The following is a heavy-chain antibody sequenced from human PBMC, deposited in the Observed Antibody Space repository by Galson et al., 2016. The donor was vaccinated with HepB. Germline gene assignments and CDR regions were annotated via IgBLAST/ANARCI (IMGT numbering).Heavy chain of an antibody. V-gene: IGHV1-69*11. J-gene: IGHJ5*02. Sequence: SVKVSCKASGGNFSTYAVTWVRQAPGQGLECLGSFIPILGAPHYVEKFRGRVTISADESTSTAYLELSSLRSEDTAVYYCTVSYCGGDCYFWFDPWGQGTLVSVSS. CDR3: TVSYCGGDCYFWFDP. CDR1: GGNFSTYA. D-gene: IGHD2-21*02. CDR2: FIPILGAP.